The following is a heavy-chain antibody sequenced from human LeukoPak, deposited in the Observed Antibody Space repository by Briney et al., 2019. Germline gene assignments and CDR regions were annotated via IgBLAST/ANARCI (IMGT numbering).Heavy chain of an antibody. Sequence: SETLSLTCTVSVGSISSSSYYWGWIRQPPGKGLEWIGSIYYSRSTYYNPSLKSRVTISVDTSKNQFPLKLSSVTAADTAVYYCAIVGANAGYWGQGTLVTVSS. J-gene: IGHJ4*02. V-gene: IGHV4-39*06. CDR1: VGSISSSSYY. CDR3: AIVGANAGY. D-gene: IGHD1-26*01. CDR2: IYYSRST.